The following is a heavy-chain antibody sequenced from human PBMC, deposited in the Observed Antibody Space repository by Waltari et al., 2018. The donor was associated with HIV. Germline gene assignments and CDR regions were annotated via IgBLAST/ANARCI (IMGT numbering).Heavy chain of an antibody. V-gene: IGHV3-23*04. J-gene: IGHJ4*02. CDR3: AILIAAAGDFDY. D-gene: IGHD6-13*01. Sequence: EVQLVESGGGLVQPGGSLRLSCAASGFALRSYVMSWARQAQGKGLEWVCAISGSDGNTYYPDSVQGRFTISRDNSKNTLFLQLNSLRAEDTAVYYCAILIAAAGDFDYWGQGTLVTVSS. CDR2: ISGSDGNT. CDR1: GFALRSYV.